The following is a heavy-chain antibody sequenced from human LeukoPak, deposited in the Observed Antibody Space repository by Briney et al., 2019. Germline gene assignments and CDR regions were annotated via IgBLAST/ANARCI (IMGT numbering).Heavy chain of an antibody. CDR1: GFTFSSFA. CDR2: FSGSGGST. Sequence: GGSLRLSCAASGFTFSSFAMSWSRQPQGRGRKGFSAFSGSGGSTYYADSVKGRFTISRDNSKNTLYLQMNSLRAEDTAVYYCANWILYDYVWGSYRPAPFDYWGQGTLVTVSS. D-gene: IGHD3-16*02. CDR3: ANWILYDYVWGSYRPAPFDY. J-gene: IGHJ4*02. V-gene: IGHV3-23*01.